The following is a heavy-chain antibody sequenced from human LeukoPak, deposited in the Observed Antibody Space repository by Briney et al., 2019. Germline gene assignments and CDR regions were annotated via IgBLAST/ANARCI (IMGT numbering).Heavy chain of an antibody. J-gene: IGHJ4*02. CDR3: ARSDTHHIHSSSWHFDY. Sequence: SETLSLTCSVSGGSTGTNYWSWIRRVPGEGLEWVGYSSYSGSSNYNPSLKSRVTISVDTSKTQFSLYLNSVTAADTAVYYCARSDTHHIHSSSWHFDYWGQGTLVTVSS. D-gene: IGHD6-13*01. V-gene: IGHV4-59*01. CDR1: GGSTGTNY. CDR2: SSYSGSS.